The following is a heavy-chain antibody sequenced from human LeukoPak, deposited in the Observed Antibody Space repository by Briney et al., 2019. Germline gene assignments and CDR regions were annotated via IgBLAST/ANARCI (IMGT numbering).Heavy chain of an antibody. Sequence: GGSLRLPCAASGFTFSNYHMNWVRQAPGKGLEWVSYISSGSGTIYYADSMKGRITISRDNAKNSVYLQMNSLRAEDTAVYYCARDLQGSDYYLYFDYWGQGTLVTVSS. CDR1: GFTFSNYH. CDR3: ARDLQGSDYYLYFDY. CDR2: ISSGSGTI. V-gene: IGHV3-48*01. D-gene: IGHD3-22*01. J-gene: IGHJ4*02.